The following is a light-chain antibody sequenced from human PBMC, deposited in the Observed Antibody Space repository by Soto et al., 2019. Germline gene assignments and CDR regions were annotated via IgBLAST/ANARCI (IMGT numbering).Light chain of an antibody. CDR1: SSNIGAGYD. CDR3: QSYDSSLSGYHVV. CDR2: GNS. J-gene: IGLJ2*01. Sequence: QSVLTQPPSVSGAPGQRVTISCTGSSSNIGAGYDVHWYQQLPGTAPKLLIYGNSNRPSGVPDRFSGSKSGTSAFLAITGLQAEDEADYYCQSYDSSLSGYHVVFGGGTKLTVL. V-gene: IGLV1-40*01.